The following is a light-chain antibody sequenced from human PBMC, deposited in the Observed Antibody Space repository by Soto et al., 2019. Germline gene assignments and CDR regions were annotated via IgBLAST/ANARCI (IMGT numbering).Light chain of an antibody. CDR2: KAS. J-gene: IGKJ1*01. CDR3: QQYSIYSRT. V-gene: IGKV1-5*03. Sequence: DIQMTQSPSTLSASVGDRVTITCRASQSISSWLAWYQQKPGKAPNPLIYKASTLRSGVPSRFSGSGSGTEFTLTISSLQPDDFATYYCQQYSIYSRTFGQGTKVEVK. CDR1: QSISSW.